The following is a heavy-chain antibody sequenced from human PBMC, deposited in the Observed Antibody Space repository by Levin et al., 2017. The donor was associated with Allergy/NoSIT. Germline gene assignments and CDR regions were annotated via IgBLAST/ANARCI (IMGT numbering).Heavy chain of an antibody. Sequence: SGGSLRLSCAASGFTSSSYAMSWVRQAPGKGLEWVSTISSSGGDTSYADSVKGRFTISRDNSKNTVYLQMNSLRAEDTAVYYCAKTRYCSGGSCYGGFDYWGQGTLVTVSS. CDR1: GFTSSSYA. D-gene: IGHD2-15*01. J-gene: IGHJ4*02. V-gene: IGHV3-23*01. CDR3: AKTRYCSGGSCYGGFDY. CDR2: ISSSGGDT.